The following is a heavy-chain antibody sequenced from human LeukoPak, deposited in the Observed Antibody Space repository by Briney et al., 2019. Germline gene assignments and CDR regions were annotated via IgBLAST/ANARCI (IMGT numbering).Heavy chain of an antibody. CDR3: ARDALYYYDSSGYPLSR. J-gene: IGHJ4*02. CDR2: MHYSGNT. Sequence: SETLSLTCTVSGGSISGHYWSWIRQSPGKGLEWIGFMHYSGNTNSNPSLRSRVTISMDTSKNHFSLKLSSVTAADTAVYYCARDALYYYDSSGYPLSRWGQGTLVTVSS. V-gene: IGHV4-59*11. CDR1: GGSISGHY. D-gene: IGHD3-22*01.